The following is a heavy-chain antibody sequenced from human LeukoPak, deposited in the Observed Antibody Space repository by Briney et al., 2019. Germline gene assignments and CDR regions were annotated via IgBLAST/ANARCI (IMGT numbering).Heavy chain of an antibody. J-gene: IGHJ3*02. CDR3: ARDRDSSGYAFDI. Sequence: SETLSLTCTVSGGSISSSTWWGWVRQPPGKGLEWIGEIYHSGSTNYNPSLKSRVTISVDKSKNQFSLKLSSVTAADTAVYYCARDRDSSGYAFDIWGQGTMVTVSS. V-gene: IGHV4-4*02. CDR2: IYHSGST. D-gene: IGHD3-22*01. CDR1: GGSISSSTW.